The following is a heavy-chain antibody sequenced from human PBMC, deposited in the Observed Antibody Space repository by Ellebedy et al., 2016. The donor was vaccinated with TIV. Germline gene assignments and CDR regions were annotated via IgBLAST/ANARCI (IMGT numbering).Heavy chain of an antibody. V-gene: IGHV3-74*01. J-gene: IGHJ4*02. CDR1: GFAFDDYG. CDR2: INSDGSST. CDR3: ARGVRGYWDFDY. Sequence: PGGSLRLSCAASGFAFDDYGMHWVRQAPGKGPVWVSRINSDGSSTSYADSVKGRFTISRDDSKNTLDLQMSSLRAEDTAVYYCARGVRGYWDFDYWGQGALVTVSS. D-gene: IGHD3-22*01.